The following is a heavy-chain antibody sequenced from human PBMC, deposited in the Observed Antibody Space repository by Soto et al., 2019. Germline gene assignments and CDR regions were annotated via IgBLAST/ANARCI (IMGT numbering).Heavy chain of an antibody. V-gene: IGHV1-46*01. CDR2: IYPSFHSP. CDR1: GDTFSHYY. Sequence: QVQLVQSGAEVKKPGASVKISCKTSGDTFSHYYMHWVRQAPGQGLEWMSIIYPSFHSPTYSQNFQGRLTVTIDASTLTDSMELSSLKSEYTAVYYCARAQVSVTIEIGFSVWGQGTLVTVSS. J-gene: IGHJ3*01. D-gene: IGHD2-21*01. CDR3: ARAQVSVTIEIGFSV.